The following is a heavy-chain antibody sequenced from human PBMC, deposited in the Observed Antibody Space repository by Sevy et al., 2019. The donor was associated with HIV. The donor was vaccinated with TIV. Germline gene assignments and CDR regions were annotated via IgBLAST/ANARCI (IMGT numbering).Heavy chain of an antibody. Sequence: SQTLSLTCAISVDSVSSNSAAWNWIRQSPSRGLGWLGRTYYASRWSTDYAVSVIGRITINPDTSKNQFSRQLKSVTPEDTAMYYCARVPLRSLLYDLTSWGQGVLFPVS. V-gene: IGHV6-1*01. CDR3: ARVPLRSLLYDLTS. D-gene: IGHD4-17*01. CDR1: VDSVSSNSAA. J-gene: IGHJ5*02. CDR2: TYYASRWST.